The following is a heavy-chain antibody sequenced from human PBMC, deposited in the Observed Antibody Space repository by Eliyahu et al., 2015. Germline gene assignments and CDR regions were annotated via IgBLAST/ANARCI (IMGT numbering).Heavy chain of an antibody. CDR1: GYTFXSYY. CDR3: ARGIIQSTGGGFDY. CDR2: LNPSSLRT. D-gene: IGHD4-11*01. Sequence: QVQLVQSGAEVKKPGASXXVSCKASGYTFXSYYMHWVRQAPGQGXEWMGILNPSSLRTNYAQKFQGRVTMTKDTSTSTVYMELSSLRSEDTALYYCARGIIQSTGGGFDYWGQGTLVTVSS. V-gene: IGHV1-46*01. J-gene: IGHJ4*02.